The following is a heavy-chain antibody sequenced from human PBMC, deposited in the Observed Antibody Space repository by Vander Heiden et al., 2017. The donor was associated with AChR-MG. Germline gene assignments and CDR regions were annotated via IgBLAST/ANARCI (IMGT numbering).Heavy chain of an antibody. J-gene: IGHJ3*02. Sequence: QVQLVESGGCVVQPGRSRRLSCPASGFTFSSHGMHWVRQAPGKGLEWVAVISYDGSNKYYADSVKGRFTISRDNSKNTLYLQMNSLRAEDTAVYYCAKEYYDFWSGYYGSDTRGAFDIWGQVTMVTVSS. CDR3: AKEYYDFWSGYYGSDTRGAFDI. V-gene: IGHV3-30*18. CDR1: GFTFSSHG. CDR2: ISYDGSNK. D-gene: IGHD3-3*01.